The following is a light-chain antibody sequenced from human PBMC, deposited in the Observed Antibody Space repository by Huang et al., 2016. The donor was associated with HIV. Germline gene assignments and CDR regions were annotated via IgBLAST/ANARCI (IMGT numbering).Light chain of an antibody. CDR2: KIS. J-gene: IGKJ5*01. V-gene: IGKV2-30*01. CDR3: MQGTHWPPIT. CDR1: QSLIYSDGNTY. Sequence: DVVLTQSPLSLPVTLGQPASISCWSSQSLIYSDGNTYLSWFQQRPGQSPRRLIYKISNRDSGVPDRFSGSVSGSDFTLKINKVEAEDVAVYYCMQGTHWPPITFGQGTRLEI.